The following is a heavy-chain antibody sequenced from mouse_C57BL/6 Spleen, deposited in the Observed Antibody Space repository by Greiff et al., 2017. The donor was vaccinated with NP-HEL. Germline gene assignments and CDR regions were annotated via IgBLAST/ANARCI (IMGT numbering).Heavy chain of an antibody. CDR3: ARWDYDGYYFDY. Sequence: EVQLQQSGPELVKPGASVKIPCKASGYTFTDYNMDWVKQSHGKSLEWIGDITPNNGGTIYNQKFKGKATLTVDKSSSTAYMELRSLTSEDTAVYYCARWDYDGYYFDYWGQGTTLTVSS. V-gene: IGHV1-18*01. J-gene: IGHJ2*01. CDR2: ITPNNGGT. D-gene: IGHD2-4*01. CDR1: GYTFTDYN.